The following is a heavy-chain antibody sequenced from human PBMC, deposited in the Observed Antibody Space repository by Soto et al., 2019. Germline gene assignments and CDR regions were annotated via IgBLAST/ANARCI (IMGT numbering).Heavy chain of an antibody. V-gene: IGHV3-11*01. Sequence: QVQLVESGGGLVKPGGSLRLSCAASGIVFSDYMSWVRQAPGKGLEWLSYISGSGRTIYSADSVKGRFTISRDNGTNSLYLQMNNVRTEDTAVYYCARLPFPWGWFDPWGQGTLVTVSS. CDR3: ARLPFPWGWFDP. J-gene: IGHJ5*02. CDR1: GIVFSDY. D-gene: IGHD3-16*01. CDR2: ISGSGRTI.